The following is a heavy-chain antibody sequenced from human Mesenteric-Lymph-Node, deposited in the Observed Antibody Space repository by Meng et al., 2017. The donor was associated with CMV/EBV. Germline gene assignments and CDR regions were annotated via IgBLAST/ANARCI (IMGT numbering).Heavy chain of an antibody. J-gene: IGHJ4*02. CDR3: APIDIVGATSGEFDY. CDR1: GFTFSSYA. CDR2: ISGSGGST. D-gene: IGHD1-26*01. V-gene: IGHV3-23*01. Sequence: SGFTFSSYARSWVRQAPGKGLEWVSAISGSGGSTYYADSVKGRFTISRDNSKNTLYLQMNSLRAEDTAVYYCAPIDIVGATSGEFDYWGQGTLVTVSS.